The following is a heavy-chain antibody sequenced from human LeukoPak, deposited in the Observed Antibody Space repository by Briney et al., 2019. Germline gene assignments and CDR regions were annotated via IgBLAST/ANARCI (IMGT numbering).Heavy chain of an antibody. CDR1: GFTFDDYA. CDR3: ARGPPYYESRGYFSGAFDI. V-gene: IGHV3-9*01. Sequence: GRSLRHSCAAPGFTFDDYAMHRVPQAPGKGLERDATTSWNSGDIGYADSVKGRFTISRDTPKNPLYLQMNSLRAEDTALYYCARGPPYYESRGYFSGAFDIWGQGTMVTVSS. CDR2: TSWNSGDI. D-gene: IGHD3-22*01. J-gene: IGHJ3*02.